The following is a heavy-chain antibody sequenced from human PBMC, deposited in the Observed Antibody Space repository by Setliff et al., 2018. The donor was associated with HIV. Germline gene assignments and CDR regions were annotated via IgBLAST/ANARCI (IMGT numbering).Heavy chain of an antibody. J-gene: IGHJ4*02. CDR1: GYSISSGYY. V-gene: IGHV4-38-2*01. D-gene: IGHD2-2*01. Sequence: LSLTCAVSGYSISSGYYWDWIRQPPGKGLEWIGTLYHSGSPSYNPSLKSRITISLDTSKNHFSLRLTSVTAADTAVYYCATRPTYCSSTSCFVYWGQGALVTVSS. CDR3: ATRPTYCSSTSCFVY. CDR2: LYHSGSP.